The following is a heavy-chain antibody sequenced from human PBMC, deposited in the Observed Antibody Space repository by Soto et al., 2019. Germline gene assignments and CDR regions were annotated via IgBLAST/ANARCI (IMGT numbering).Heavy chain of an antibody. CDR1: GFTFSSYA. V-gene: IGHV3-64*01. CDR2: ISSNGGST. CDR3: ARALGYAFDI. Sequence: GGSLRLSCAASGFTFSSYAMHWVRQAPGKGLEYVSAISSNGGSTYYANSVKGRFTISRDNSKSTLYLQMGSLRAEDMAVYYCARALGYAFDIWGQGTMVTVSS. J-gene: IGHJ3*02. D-gene: IGHD7-27*01.